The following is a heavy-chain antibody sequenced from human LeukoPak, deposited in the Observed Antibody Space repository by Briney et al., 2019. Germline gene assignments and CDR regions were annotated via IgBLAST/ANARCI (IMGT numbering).Heavy chain of an antibody. CDR3: AKWGPYDILTGRIN. J-gene: IGHJ4*02. CDR2: IKPDESEK. Sequence: PGGSLRLSCAASGFNFSNYWMTWVRQAPGKGLEWVANIKPDESEKYYVGSVKGRFTISRDNAKNSLYLQMNSLRAEDTAVYYCAKWGPYDILTGRINWGQGTLVTVSS. CDR1: GFNFSNYW. D-gene: IGHD3-9*01. V-gene: IGHV3-7*03.